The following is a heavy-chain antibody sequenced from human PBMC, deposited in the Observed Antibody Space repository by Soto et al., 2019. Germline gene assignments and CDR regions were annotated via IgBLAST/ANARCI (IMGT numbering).Heavy chain of an antibody. V-gene: IGHV3-30*18. CDR1: GFTFSNYG. Sequence: QVQLVQSGGGVVQPGRSLRLSCEASGFTFSNYGMHWVRQAPGKGLEWVSVISYDEKDKFYVDSVKGRFTISRDSSRNTLYLQMNSLRTEDTGVYSCAKDRGPRVRGFDYWGQGTLVIVSS. D-gene: IGHD3-10*01. CDR2: ISYDEKDK. J-gene: IGHJ4*02. CDR3: AKDRGPRVRGFDY.